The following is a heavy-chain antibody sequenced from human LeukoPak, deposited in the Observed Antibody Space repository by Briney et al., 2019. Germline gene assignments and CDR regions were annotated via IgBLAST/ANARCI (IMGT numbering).Heavy chain of an antibody. CDR1: GFTFSNAW. CDR3: TTDRTYYDDSSAYYYGLDY. CDR2: IKTKIKGGTT. Sequence: PGGSLRLSCAASGFTFSNAWMSWVRQAPGKGLEWVGRIKTKIKGGTTDYAAPVKGRFTISREDSKNTLYLQMNSLKTEDTGVYYCTTDRTYYDDSSAYYYGLDYWGQGTLVTVSS. V-gene: IGHV3-15*01. J-gene: IGHJ4*02. D-gene: IGHD3-22*01.